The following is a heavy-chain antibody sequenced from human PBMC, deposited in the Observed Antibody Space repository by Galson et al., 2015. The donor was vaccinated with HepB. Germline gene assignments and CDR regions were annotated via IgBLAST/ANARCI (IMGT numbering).Heavy chain of an antibody. J-gene: IGHJ3*02. D-gene: IGHD3-22*01. CDR2: FEPEDGET. CDR1: GYTLTEFS. CDR3: ATHYYDSSGYLAVTFDI. Sequence: SVKVSCKVSGYTLTEFSMHWVRQAPRKGLEWMGGFEPEDGETIYAQKFQGRVTMTEDTSTDTAYMELSSLRSEDTAVYYCATHYYDSSGYLAVTFDIWGQGTMVTVSS. V-gene: IGHV1-24*01.